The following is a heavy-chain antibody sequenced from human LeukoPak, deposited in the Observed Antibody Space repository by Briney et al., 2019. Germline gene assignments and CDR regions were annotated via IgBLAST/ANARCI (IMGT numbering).Heavy chain of an antibody. Sequence: PGGSLRLSCAASGFTFSSYWMHWVRQAPGKGLVWVSRINSDGSSTSYADSVKGRFTISRDKAKNSLYLQMNSLRAEDSAVYYCARHRSSSWLDAFDIWGQGTMVTVSS. CDR2: INSDGSST. CDR1: GFTFSSYW. D-gene: IGHD6-6*01. J-gene: IGHJ3*02. CDR3: ARHRSSSWLDAFDI. V-gene: IGHV3-74*01.